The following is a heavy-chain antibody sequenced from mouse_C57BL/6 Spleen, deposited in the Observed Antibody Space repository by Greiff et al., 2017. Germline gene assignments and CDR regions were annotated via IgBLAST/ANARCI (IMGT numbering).Heavy chain of an antibody. D-gene: IGHD1-1*01. V-gene: IGHV1-53*01. CDR2: INPSNGGT. J-gene: IGHJ1*03. Sequence: QVHVKQPGTELVKPGASVKLSCKASGYTFTSYWMHWVKQRPGQGLEWIGNINPSNGGTNYNEKFKSKATLTVDKSSSTAYMQLSSLTSEDSAVYYCARFLITTVVATNGYFDVWGTGTTVTVSS. CDR3: ARFLITTVVATNGYFDV. CDR1: GYTFTSYW.